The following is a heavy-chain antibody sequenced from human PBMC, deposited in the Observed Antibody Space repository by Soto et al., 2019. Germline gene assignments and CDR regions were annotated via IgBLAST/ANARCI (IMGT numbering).Heavy chain of an antibody. CDR1: GYTFTSYG. CDR2: ISAYNGNT. D-gene: IGHD6-19*01. V-gene: IGHV1-18*01. Sequence: QVQLVQSGAEVKKPGASVKVSCKASGYTFTSYGISWVRQAPGQGLEWMGWISAYNGNTNYAQKLQGRVTMTTDTSTSTAYMELRSLRSDDTAVYYCARGGIQTGSGWYVDEARWLWWGQGTLVTVSS. CDR3: ARGGIQTGSGWYVDEARWLW. J-gene: IGHJ4*02.